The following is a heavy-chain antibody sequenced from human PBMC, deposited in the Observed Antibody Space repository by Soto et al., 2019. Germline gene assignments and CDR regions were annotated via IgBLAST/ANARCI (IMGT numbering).Heavy chain of an antibody. D-gene: IGHD6-6*01. J-gene: IGHJ6*02. CDR1: GITFGSRA. V-gene: IGHV3-23*01. CDR3: AKVVAARPLVYYYYGMDV. CDR2: ISGSGGST. Sequence: PGGSLRLSCVASGITFGSRAMSWVRQAPGKGLEWVSAISGSGGSTYYADSVKGRFTISRDNSKNTLYLQMNSLRAEDTAVYYCAKVVAARPLVYYYYGMDVWGQGTTVTVSS.